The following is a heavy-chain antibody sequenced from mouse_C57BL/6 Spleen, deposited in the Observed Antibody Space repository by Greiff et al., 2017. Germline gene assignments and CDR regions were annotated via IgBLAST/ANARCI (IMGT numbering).Heavy chain of an antibody. V-gene: IGHV1-53*01. CDR3: ARSTGTGRYYFDY. D-gene: IGHD4-1*01. Sequence: QVQLQQPGTELVKPGASVKLSCKAPGYTFTSYWMHWVKQRPGQGLEWIGNINPSNGGTNYNEKFKSKATLTVDKSSSTAYMQLSSLTSEDSAVYYCARSTGTGRYYFDYWGQGTTLTVSS. CDR2: INPSNGGT. J-gene: IGHJ2*01. CDR1: GYTFTSYW.